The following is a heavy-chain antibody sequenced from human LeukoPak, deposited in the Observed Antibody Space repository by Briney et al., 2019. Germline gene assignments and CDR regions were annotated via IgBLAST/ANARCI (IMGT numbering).Heavy chain of an antibody. CDR3: TRHGLPQYYDFWSGDY. J-gene: IGHJ4*02. V-gene: IGHV5-51*01. D-gene: IGHD3-3*01. Sequence: GESLKISCKGSGYSFTSYWIGWVRQMPGKGLEWMGIIYPGDSDTRYSPSFQGQVTISADKSISTAYLQWSSLKASDTAMYYCTRHGLPQYYDFWSGDYWGQGTLVTVSS. CDR1: GYSFTSYW. CDR2: IYPGDSDT.